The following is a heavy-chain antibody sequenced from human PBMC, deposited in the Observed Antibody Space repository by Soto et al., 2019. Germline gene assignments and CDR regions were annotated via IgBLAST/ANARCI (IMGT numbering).Heavy chain of an antibody. Sequence: ASVKVSCKASGYTFTAHAMHWVRQAPGQGLEWMGWINTGKGDAKYSQKFQGRVTMTTDTSTSTAYMELRSLRSDDTAVYYCAREPVAGIWFDPWGQGTLVTVSS. CDR2: INTGKGDA. J-gene: IGHJ5*02. CDR3: AREPVAGIWFDP. V-gene: IGHV1-3*04. D-gene: IGHD6-19*01. CDR1: GYTFTAHA.